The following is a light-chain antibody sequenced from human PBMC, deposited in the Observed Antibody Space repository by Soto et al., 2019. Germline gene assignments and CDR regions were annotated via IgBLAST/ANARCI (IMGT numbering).Light chain of an antibody. CDR1: SSNIGAGYD. CDR3: QSYDSSLSGSYV. Sequence: QSVLTQPPSVSGAPGQRVTIYCTGGSSNIGAGYDVHWYQQLPGTAPKLLIYGNSNRPSGVPDRFSGSKSGTSASLAITGLQAEDEADYYCQSYDSSLSGSYVFGTGTKLTVL. CDR2: GNS. J-gene: IGLJ1*01. V-gene: IGLV1-40*01.